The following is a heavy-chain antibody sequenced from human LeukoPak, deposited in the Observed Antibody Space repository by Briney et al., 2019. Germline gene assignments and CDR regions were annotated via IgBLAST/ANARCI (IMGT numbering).Heavy chain of an antibody. J-gene: IGHJ4*02. Sequence: SETLSLTCTVSGGSISSSSYYWGWIRQPPGKGLEWTGSIYYSGSTYYNPSLKSRVTISVDTSKNQFSLKLSSVTAADTAVYYCASSRIFGVVNYFDYWGQGTLVTVSS. CDR2: IYYSGST. CDR1: GGSISSSSYY. CDR3: ASSRIFGVVNYFDY. V-gene: IGHV4-39*01. D-gene: IGHD3-3*01.